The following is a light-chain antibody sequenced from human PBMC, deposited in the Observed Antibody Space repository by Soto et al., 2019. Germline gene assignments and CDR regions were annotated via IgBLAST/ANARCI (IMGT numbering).Light chain of an antibody. V-gene: IGLV3-21*04. CDR3: QVWDSSSDHYV. J-gene: IGLJ1*01. CDR2: YDS. CDR1: NIGSKS. Sequence: SYELTQPPSVSVAPGKTARITCGGNNIGSKSVHWYQQKPGQAPVLVIYYDSARPSGIPERFSGSNSGNTATLTISRVEAGDEADYYCQVWDSSSDHYVFATGTKVTVL.